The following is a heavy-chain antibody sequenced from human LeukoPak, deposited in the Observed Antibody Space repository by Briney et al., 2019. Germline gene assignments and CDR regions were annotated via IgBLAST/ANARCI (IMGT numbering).Heavy chain of an antibody. J-gene: IGHJ4*02. CDR2: ISGGGDNT. CDR1: GFTFSSYA. D-gene: IGHD3-10*01. Sequence: GGSLRLSCAASGFTFSSYALSWVRQAPGKGLEWVSAISGGGDNTYYADSVKGRFTISRDNSKNTLYLQMNSLRVEDTAVYYCARVVTGSGSYLDYWGQGTLVTVSS. CDR3: ARVVTGSGSYLDY. V-gene: IGHV3-23*01.